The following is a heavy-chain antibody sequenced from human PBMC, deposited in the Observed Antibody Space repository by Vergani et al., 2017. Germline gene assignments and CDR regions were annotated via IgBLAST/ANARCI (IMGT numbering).Heavy chain of an antibody. V-gene: IGHV3-23*01. J-gene: IGHJ6*02. CDR1: GFTFSSYA. Sequence: EVQLLESGGGLVQPGGSLRLSCAASGFTFSSYAMSWVRQAPGKGLEGVSAISGSGGSTYYADSVKGRFTISRDNSKNTLYLQMNSLRAEDTAVYYCASYGGNSKMGCMDVWGQGTTVTVSS. CDR2: ISGSGGST. D-gene: IGHD4-23*01. CDR3: ASYGGNSKMGCMDV.